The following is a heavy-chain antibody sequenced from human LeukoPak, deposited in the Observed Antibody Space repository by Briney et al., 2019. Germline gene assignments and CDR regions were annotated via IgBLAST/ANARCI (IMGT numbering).Heavy chain of an antibody. CDR2: INHSGST. Sequence: PSETLSLTCAVYGVSFSGYYRSWIRQPPGKGLEWIGEINHSGSTNYNPSLKSRVTISVDTSKNQVSLKLCSVTAADAAVYYCARLVFWFDPWGQGTLVTVSS. CDR1: GVSFSGYY. D-gene: IGHD6-6*01. V-gene: IGHV4-34*01. CDR3: ARLVFWFDP. J-gene: IGHJ5*02.